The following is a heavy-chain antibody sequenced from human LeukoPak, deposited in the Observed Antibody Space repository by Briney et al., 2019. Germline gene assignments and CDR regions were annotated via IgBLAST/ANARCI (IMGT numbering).Heavy chain of an antibody. D-gene: IGHD2-2*01. Sequence: SQTLSLTSTVSGGSISSGGYYWSWIRQHPGKGLEWIGYIYYSGSTYYNPSLKSRVTIPVDTSKNQFSLKLSSVTTADTAVYYCARGNIVVVPAQYNWFDPWGQGTLVTVSS. CDR2: IYYSGST. V-gene: IGHV4-31*03. J-gene: IGHJ5*02. CDR1: GGSISSGGYY. CDR3: ARGNIVVVPAQYNWFDP.